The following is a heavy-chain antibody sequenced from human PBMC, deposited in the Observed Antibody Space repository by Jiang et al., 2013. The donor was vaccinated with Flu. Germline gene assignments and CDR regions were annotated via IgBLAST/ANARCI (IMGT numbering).Heavy chain of an antibody. D-gene: IGHD2-15*01. CDR2: LNPDSGGT. CDR1: GYTFTGYY. V-gene: IGHV1-2*02. Sequence: SGAEVKKPGASVKVSCKTSGYTFTGYYMHWVRQAPGQGLEWMGWLNPDSGGTNYAQKFQGRVTMTRDTSTNTAYMDLSSLKSDDTAVYWCARGPDCSGDRRHGCLSYYYYGLDVWGQGTTVTVSS. CDR3: ARGPDCSGDRRHGCLSYYYYGLDV. J-gene: IGHJ6*02.